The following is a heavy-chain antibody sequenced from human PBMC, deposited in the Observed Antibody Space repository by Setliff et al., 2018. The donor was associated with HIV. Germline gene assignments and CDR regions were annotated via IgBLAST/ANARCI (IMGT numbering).Heavy chain of an antibody. CDR2: IFYSGRS. CDR1: GGSISSSDYY. Sequence: SETLSLTCTVSGGSISSSDYYWGWIRQPPGKGLEWIGSIFYSGRSTYNPSLRSRVTISVDTSKNQFSLSLTSVTAADTAVYYCARHAAGPDGPFDYWGQGTLVTVSS. V-gene: IGHV4-39*07. J-gene: IGHJ4*02. CDR3: ARHAAGPDGPFDY. D-gene: IGHD2-2*01.